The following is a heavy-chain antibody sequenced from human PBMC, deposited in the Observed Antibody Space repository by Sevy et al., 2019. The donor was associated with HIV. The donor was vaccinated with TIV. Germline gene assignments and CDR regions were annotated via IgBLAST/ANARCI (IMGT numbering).Heavy chain of an antibody. V-gene: IGHV3-74*01. CDR1: GFTFSSYW. CDR2: ANSDGSST. Sequence: GGSLRLSCAASGFTFSSYWMHWVRQAPGKGLVWVSRANSDGSSTSYADSVKGRFTISRDNAKNTLYLQMNSLRAEDTAVYYCARGAAAGTFDYWGQGTLVTVSS. D-gene: IGHD6-13*01. J-gene: IGHJ4*02. CDR3: ARGAAAGTFDY.